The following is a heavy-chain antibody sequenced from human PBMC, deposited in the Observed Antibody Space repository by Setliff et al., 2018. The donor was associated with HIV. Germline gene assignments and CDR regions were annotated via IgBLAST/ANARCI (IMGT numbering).Heavy chain of an antibody. Sequence: SETLSLTCAVSGYSISDGYYWTWIRQPPGKGLEWIGEITHSGSTNYNPSLETRVTISVDTSKNQLSLKLSSVTAADTAVYYCAKGVAGLQYYYYYMDVWGKGTTVTVSS. J-gene: IGHJ6*03. CDR2: ITHSGST. D-gene: IGHD6-19*01. CDR1: GYSISDGYY. CDR3: AKGVAGLQYYYYYMDV. V-gene: IGHV4-34*01.